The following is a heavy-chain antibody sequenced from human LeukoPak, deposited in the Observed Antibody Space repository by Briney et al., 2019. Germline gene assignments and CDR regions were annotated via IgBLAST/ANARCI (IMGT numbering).Heavy chain of an antibody. Sequence: GGSLRLSCVASGFTYSHNGMHWVRQAPGKGLEWVAFIQYDGNTIFYADSVKGRFTISRDDAKNTLYLQMNSLRAEDTAVYYCARDMFDWLFEDLEIGVSFDYWGQGTLVTVSS. V-gene: IGHV3-30*02. CDR2: IQYDGNTI. CDR3: ARDMFDWLFEDLEIGVSFDY. CDR1: GFTYSHNG. D-gene: IGHD3-9*01. J-gene: IGHJ4*02.